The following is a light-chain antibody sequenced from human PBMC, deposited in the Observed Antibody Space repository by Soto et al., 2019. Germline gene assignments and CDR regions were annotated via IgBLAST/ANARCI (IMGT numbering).Light chain of an antibody. CDR2: KAS. V-gene: IGKV1-5*03. J-gene: IGKJ1*01. CDR1: QSISSW. CDR3: QQYNSYST. Sequence: DIQMPQSPSTLSASVGDRFSITCRASQSISSWLAWYQQKPGKAPKLLIYKASSLESGVPSRFSGSGSGTEFTLTISSLQPDDFATYYCQQYNSYSTFGQGTKVDIK.